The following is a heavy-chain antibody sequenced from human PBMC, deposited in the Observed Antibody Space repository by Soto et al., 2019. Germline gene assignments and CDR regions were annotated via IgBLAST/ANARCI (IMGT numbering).Heavy chain of an antibody. CDR1: GGSINRGGYF. V-gene: IGHV4-30-4*01. CDR3: ARGPSADKVDY. D-gene: IGHD3-3*01. Sequence: QVQLQESGPGLVKPSQTLSLTCTVSGGSINRGGYFWSWIRQTPGKGLEWIGHIYNSGTTYTNPSLHSRATISGDTSPNQCSLNLKSVTAADTAVYYCARGPSADKVDYWGQGTLVTVSS. J-gene: IGHJ4*02. CDR2: IYNSGTT.